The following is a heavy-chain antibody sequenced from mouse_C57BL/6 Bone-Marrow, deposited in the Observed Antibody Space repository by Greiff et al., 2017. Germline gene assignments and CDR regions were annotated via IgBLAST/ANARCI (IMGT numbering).Heavy chain of an antibody. CDR1: GYTFTSYW. J-gene: IGHJ2*01. D-gene: IGHD4-1*01. CDR2: IDPSDSYT. Sequence: VQLQQPGAELVMPGASVKLSCKASGYTFTSYWMHWVKQRPGQGLEWIGEIDPSDSYTNYNRKFKGKSTLTVDKSSSTAYMQLSSLTSEDSAVYYCARDWYFDYWGQGTTLTVSS. CDR3: ARDWYFDY. V-gene: IGHV1-69*01.